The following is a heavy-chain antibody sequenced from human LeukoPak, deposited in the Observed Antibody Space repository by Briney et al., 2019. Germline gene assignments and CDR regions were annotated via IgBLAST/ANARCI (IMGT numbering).Heavy chain of an antibody. J-gene: IGHJ4*02. CDR2: FSGSGGST. CDR1: GFTFSKYA. CDR3: AKDVGYCSCTTCYKPFDY. V-gene: IGHV3-23*01. Sequence: PGGSLRLSCAASGFTFSKYAMSWVRQAPGKGLEWVSAFSGSGGSTHYADSVKGRFTIPRDNSKNTLYLQMNSLRADDTVVYYCAKDVGYCSCTTCYKPFDYWGQGTLVTVSS. D-gene: IGHD2-2*02.